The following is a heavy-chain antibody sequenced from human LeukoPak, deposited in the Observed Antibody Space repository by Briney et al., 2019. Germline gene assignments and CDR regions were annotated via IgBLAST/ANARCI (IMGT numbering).Heavy chain of an antibody. CDR1: GFTFSSYA. J-gene: IGHJ1*01. V-gene: IGHV3-64D*06. CDR3: VKDPPYSSSWYFQY. D-gene: IGHD6-13*01. CDR2: ISSNGGST. Sequence: GGSLRLSCSASGFTFSSYAMHWVRQAPGKGLEYVSAISSNGGSTYYADSVKGRFTISRDDSKNTLYLQMSSLRAEDTAVYYCVKDPPYSSSWYFQYWGQGTLVTVSS.